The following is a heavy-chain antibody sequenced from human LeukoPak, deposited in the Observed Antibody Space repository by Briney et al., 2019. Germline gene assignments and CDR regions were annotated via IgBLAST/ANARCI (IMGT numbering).Heavy chain of an antibody. V-gene: IGHV3-11*06. Sequence: PGGSLRLSCAASGFTFSDYYINWIRQAPGKGLQWVSYISGSTIYTYYADSVRGRFTISRDNAKNPVYLQMNSLRAEDTAVYYCARGLPAGYSTPGYWGQGILVTVSS. D-gene: IGHD6-13*01. CDR1: GFTFSDYY. CDR3: ARGLPAGYSTPGY. J-gene: IGHJ4*02. CDR2: ISGSTIYT.